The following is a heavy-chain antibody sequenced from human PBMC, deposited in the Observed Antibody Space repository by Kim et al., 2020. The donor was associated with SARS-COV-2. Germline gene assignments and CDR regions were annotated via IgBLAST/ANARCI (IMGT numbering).Heavy chain of an antibody. CDR3: AKALSLLIYYYGSGGVAFDI. CDR2: ISWNSGSI. Sequence: GGSLRLSCAASGFTFDDYAMHWVRQAPGKGLEWVSGISWNSGSIGYADSVKGRFTISRDNAKNSLYLQMNSLRAEDTALYYCAKALSLLIYYYGSGGVAFDIWGQGTMVTVSS. D-gene: IGHD3-10*01. J-gene: IGHJ3*02. V-gene: IGHV3-9*01. CDR1: GFTFDDYA.